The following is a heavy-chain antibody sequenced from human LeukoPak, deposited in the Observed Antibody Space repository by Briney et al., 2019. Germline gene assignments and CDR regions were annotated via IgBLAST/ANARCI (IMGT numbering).Heavy chain of an antibody. CDR2: ISSSSSSI. J-gene: IGHJ4*02. CDR1: GFTFSRYS. V-gene: IGHV3-21*01. D-gene: IGHD6-13*01. CDR3: ARVTGLQLVQGLDY. Sequence: GGSLRLSCAASGFTFSRYSMNWVRQAPGKGLEWVASISSSSSSIYYADSVKGRFTISRDNAKNSLYLQMNGLRAEDTAVYYCARVTGLQLVQGLDYWGQGTLVTVSS.